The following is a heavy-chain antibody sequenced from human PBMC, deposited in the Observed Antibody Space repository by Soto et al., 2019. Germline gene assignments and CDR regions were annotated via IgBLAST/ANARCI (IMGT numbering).Heavy chain of an antibody. Sequence: GSLRLSCAASGFTFSSYAMSWVRQAPGKGLEWVSAISGGGGGTYYADSVKGRFTISRDNSKNTLYLQMNSLRAEDTAVYYCAKIPPGYSYGYFYFDYWGQGTLVTVSS. D-gene: IGHD5-18*01. V-gene: IGHV3-23*01. CDR2: ISGGGGGT. CDR1: GFTFSSYA. CDR3: AKIPPGYSYGYFYFDY. J-gene: IGHJ4*02.